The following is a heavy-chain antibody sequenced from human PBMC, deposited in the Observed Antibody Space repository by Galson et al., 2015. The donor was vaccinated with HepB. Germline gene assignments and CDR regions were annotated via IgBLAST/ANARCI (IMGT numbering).Heavy chain of an antibody. Sequence: SLRLSCAASGFTFSSYAMSWVRQAPGKGLEWVSAISGSGGSTYYADSVKGRFTISRDNSKNTLYLQMNSLRAEDTAVYYCAKELWSWLLWTRESVAFDIWGQGTMVTVSS. V-gene: IGHV3-23*01. CDR2: ISGSGGST. D-gene: IGHD3-3*01. CDR3: AKELWSWLLWTRESVAFDI. J-gene: IGHJ3*02. CDR1: GFTFSSYA.